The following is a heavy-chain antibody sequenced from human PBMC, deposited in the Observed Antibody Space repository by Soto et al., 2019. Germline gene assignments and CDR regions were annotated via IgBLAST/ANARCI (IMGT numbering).Heavy chain of an antibody. CDR2: ISYSGST. CDR3: ASVAGVNYYDSREAFDI. CDR1: GGSISSSSYY. J-gene: IGHJ3*02. Sequence: SETLSLTCTVSGGSISSSSYYWGWIRQPPGKGLEWIASISYSGSTYYNPSLKSRVTISVDTSKSQFFLKLSSVTAEDTALYYCASVAGVNYYDSREAFDIWGQGTMVTVSS. D-gene: IGHD3-22*01. V-gene: IGHV4-39*07.